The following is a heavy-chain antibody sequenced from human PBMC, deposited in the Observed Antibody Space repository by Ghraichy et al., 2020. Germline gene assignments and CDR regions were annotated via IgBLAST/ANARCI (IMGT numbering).Heavy chain of an antibody. V-gene: IGHV4-4*02. J-gene: IGHJ4*02. D-gene: IGHD1-26*01. Sequence: SETLSLTCAVSGGSISSSNWWSWVRQPPGKGLECIWEIYHSGRTNYNPSLKSRVTITVDKSKNQFSLKLSSVTAADTAVYYCASVPPYSGSYFDYWGQGTLVTVSS. CDR3: ASVPPYSGSYFDY. CDR2: IYHSGRT. CDR1: GGSISSSNW.